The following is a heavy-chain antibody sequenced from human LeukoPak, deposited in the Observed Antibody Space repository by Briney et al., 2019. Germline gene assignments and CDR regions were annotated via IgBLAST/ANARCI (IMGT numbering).Heavy chain of an antibody. J-gene: IGHJ6*02. V-gene: IGHV4-59*08. D-gene: IGHD3-9*01. CDR2: IYYSGST. CDR1: GGSISSYY. CDR3: ARQNYDILTGYYYGMDV. Sequence: SETLSLTCTVSGGSISSYYWSWIRQPPGKGLEWIGYIYYSGSTNYNPSLKSRVTISVDTSKNQFSLKLSSVTAADTAVYYCARQNYDILTGYYYGMDVWGQGTTVTVSS.